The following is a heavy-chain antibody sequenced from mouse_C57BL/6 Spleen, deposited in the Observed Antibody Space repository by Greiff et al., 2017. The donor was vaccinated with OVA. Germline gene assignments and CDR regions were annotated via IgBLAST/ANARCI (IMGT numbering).Heavy chain of an antibody. V-gene: IGHV1-39*01. Sequence: VQLQQPGPELVKPGASVKISCKASGYSFTDYNMNWVKQSNGRSLEWIGIINPNYGATSYNQKFKGKATLTVDQSSSTAYMQLNSLTSEDSAVYCWASSYVGYIDVWGTGTSVTVSS. CDR1: GYSFTDYN. CDR3: ASSYVGYIDV. CDR2: INPNYGAT. D-gene: IGHD1-1*01. J-gene: IGHJ1*03.